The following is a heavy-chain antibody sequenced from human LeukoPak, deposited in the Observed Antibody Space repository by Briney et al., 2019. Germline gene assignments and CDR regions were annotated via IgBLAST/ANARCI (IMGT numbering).Heavy chain of an antibody. CDR1: GFTFSSYA. V-gene: IGHV3-23*01. J-gene: IGHJ4*02. D-gene: IGHD5-12*01. Sequence: GGSLRLSCAASGFTFSSYAMSWVRQAPGKGLEWVSGISGSGVTTYYADSVKGRFTISRDTSRNTLNLQMNSLRAEDTAVYYCATLWLRRLNGYWGQGTLVTVSS. CDR3: ATLWLRRLNGY. CDR2: ISGSGVTT.